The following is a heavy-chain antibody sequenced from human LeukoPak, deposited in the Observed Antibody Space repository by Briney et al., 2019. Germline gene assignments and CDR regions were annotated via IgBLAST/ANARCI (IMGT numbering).Heavy chain of an antibody. V-gene: IGHV3-21*01. D-gene: IGHD3-9*01. Sequence: PGGSLRLSCAASGFTFSSYSMNWVRQAPGKGLEWVSSISSSSRYIYYADSAKGRFTISRDNAKNSLYLQMNSLRAEDTAVYYCARGGSDILTQHDYWGQGTLVTVSS. CDR3: ARGGSDILTQHDY. CDR1: GFTFSSYS. CDR2: ISSSSRYI. J-gene: IGHJ4*02.